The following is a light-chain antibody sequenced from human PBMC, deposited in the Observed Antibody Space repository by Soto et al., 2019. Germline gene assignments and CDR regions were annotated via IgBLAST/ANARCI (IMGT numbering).Light chain of an antibody. CDR1: SSDIGAYNY. J-gene: IGLJ3*02. CDR2: EVS. Sequence: QSALTQPPSASGSPGQSVTISCTGTSSDIGAYNYVSWYQQHPGKAPKLMIHEVSKRPSGVPDRFSGSKSGNTASLTVSGLQAEDEADYYCSSYAGSNDRWVFGGGTTLTLL. CDR3: SSYAGSNDRWV. V-gene: IGLV2-8*01.